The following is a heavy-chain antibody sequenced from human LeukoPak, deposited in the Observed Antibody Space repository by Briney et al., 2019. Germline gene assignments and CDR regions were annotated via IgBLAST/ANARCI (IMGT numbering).Heavy chain of an antibody. D-gene: IGHD6-6*01. Sequence: GGSLRLSCAASGFTFDDYAMHWVRQAPGKGLEWVSLISGDGGSTYYADSVKGRFTISRDNSKNSLYLQMNSLRTEDTALYYCANGPEQLAPFDYWGQGTLVTVSS. V-gene: IGHV3-43*02. CDR2: ISGDGGST. CDR1: GFTFDDYA. CDR3: ANGPEQLAPFDY. J-gene: IGHJ4*02.